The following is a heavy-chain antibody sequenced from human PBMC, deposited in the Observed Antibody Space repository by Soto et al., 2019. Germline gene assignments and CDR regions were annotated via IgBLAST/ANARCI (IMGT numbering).Heavy chain of an antibody. CDR3: ARGVGGYEHLWYFDY. Sequence: LRLSCAASGFTVSSNYMTWVRQAPGKGLEWVSVIYSGGRTYYADSVKGRFTISRDNSKNTLYLQMNSLRAEDTAVYYCARGVGGYEHLWYFDYWGQGTLVTVSS. J-gene: IGHJ4*02. D-gene: IGHD5-12*01. CDR1: GFTVSSNY. CDR2: IYSGGRT. V-gene: IGHV3-53*01.